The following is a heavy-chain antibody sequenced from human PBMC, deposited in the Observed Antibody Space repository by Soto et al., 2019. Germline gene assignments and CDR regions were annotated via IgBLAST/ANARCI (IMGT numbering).Heavy chain of an antibody. CDR3: ARAIFLEPRTEPYYGMHV. CDR2: IYYSGST. D-gene: IGHD1-1*01. J-gene: IGHJ6*02. CDR1: GGSISSGDYY. Sequence: SETLSLTCTVSGGSISSGDYYWSWIRQPPGKGLEWIGYIYYSGSTYYNPSLMSRVTISVDTSKNQFSLKLSSVTAADTAVYYCARAIFLEPRTEPYYGMHVWGQGPTVAIFS. V-gene: IGHV4-30-4*01.